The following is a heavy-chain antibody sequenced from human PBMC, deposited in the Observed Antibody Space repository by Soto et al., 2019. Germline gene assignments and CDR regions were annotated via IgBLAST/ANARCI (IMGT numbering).Heavy chain of an antibody. V-gene: IGHV4-31*03. CDR1: GGSISSGGYY. D-gene: IGHD6-19*01. CDR3: ARAAVAGVNFDY. Sequence: SETLSLTCTVSGGSISSGGYYWSWIRQHPGKGLEWIGYIYYSGSTYYNPSLKSRVTISVDTSKNQFSLKLSSVTAADTAVYYCARAAVAGVNFDYWGQGTLVTVSS. CDR2: IYYSGST. J-gene: IGHJ4*02.